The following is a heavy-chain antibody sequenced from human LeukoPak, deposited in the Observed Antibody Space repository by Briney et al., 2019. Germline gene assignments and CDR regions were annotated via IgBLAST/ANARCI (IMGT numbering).Heavy chain of an antibody. CDR1: GDSVSNNNAA. Sequence: SQTLSLTCAISGDSVSNNNAAWNWIRQSPWRGLEWLGRTYYRSKWYTDSAVSVNSRITINPDTSKNQFSLQLTSVTPEDSAVYYCARGNSGVAVARFDYWGQGTLVTVSS. CDR2: TYYRSKWYT. CDR3: ARGNSGVAVARFDY. V-gene: IGHV6-1*01. D-gene: IGHD6-19*01. J-gene: IGHJ4*02.